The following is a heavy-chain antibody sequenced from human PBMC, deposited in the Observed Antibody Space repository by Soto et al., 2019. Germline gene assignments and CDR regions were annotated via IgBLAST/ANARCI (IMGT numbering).Heavy chain of an antibody. J-gene: IGHJ6*03. CDR3: ARHLLAALPPYYFYMDV. D-gene: IGHD6-6*01. V-gene: IGHV5-51*01. CDR2: IYPDDSDT. CDR1: GYSFSDRW. Sequence: PGESLKISCKGSGYSFSDRWIGWVRQMPGKGLEWVGVIYPDDSDTRYSPSFQGQVTISADKSISTAYLQWSSLKPSDTAIYYCARHLLAALPPYYFYMDVWGKGTTVTVS.